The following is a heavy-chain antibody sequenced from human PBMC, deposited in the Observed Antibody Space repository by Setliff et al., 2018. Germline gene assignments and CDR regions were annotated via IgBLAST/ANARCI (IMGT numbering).Heavy chain of an antibody. V-gene: IGHV3-48*01. CDR1: GFTFRSYS. D-gene: IGHD2-2*01. CDR3: ARTQVVPAATYSIDY. Sequence: GGSLRLSCAASGFTFRSYSMNWVRQAPGKGLEWVSYISSSSSTIYYADSVKGRFTISRDNAKNLLYLQMNSLRVEDTAVYYCARTQVVPAATYSIDYWGQGTLVTVSS. J-gene: IGHJ4*02. CDR2: ISSSSSTI.